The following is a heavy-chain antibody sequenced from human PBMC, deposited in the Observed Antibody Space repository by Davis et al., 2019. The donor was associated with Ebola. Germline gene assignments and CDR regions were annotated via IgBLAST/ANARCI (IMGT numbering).Heavy chain of an antibody. CDR3: VRVPYCGADCYSTNAFDI. Sequence: PGGSLRLSCFASGFAFSTYWMHWVRQGPGKGLEWVSRINNDGSSATYADSVKGRFNVSRDNTKETLYLQMNSLRVDDTAVYYCVRVPYCGADCYSTNAFDIWGQGTMVTVSS. J-gene: IGHJ3*02. D-gene: IGHD2-21*01. V-gene: IGHV3-74*03. CDR1: GFAFSTYW. CDR2: INNDGSSA.